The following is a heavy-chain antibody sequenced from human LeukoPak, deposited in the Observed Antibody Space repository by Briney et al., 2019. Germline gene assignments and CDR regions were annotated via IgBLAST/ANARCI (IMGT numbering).Heavy chain of an antibody. Sequence: GGSLRLSCAASGFTFNSYAMSWVRQAPGKGLEWVSAISGSCGSTYYADSVKGRFTISRDNSKNTLYLQMNSLRAEDTAVYYCAKDGVSIVVVVAATDAFDIWGQGTMVTVSS. CDR1: GFTFNSYA. CDR3: AKDGVSIVVVVAATDAFDI. V-gene: IGHV3-23*01. D-gene: IGHD2-15*01. CDR2: ISGSCGST. J-gene: IGHJ3*02.